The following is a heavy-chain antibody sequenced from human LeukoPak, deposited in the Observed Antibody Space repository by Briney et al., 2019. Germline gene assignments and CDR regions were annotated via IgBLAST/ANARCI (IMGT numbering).Heavy chain of an antibody. Sequence: SGTLSLTCAVSGGSISSSNWWSWVRQPPGKGLEWIGEIYHSGSTNYNPSLKSRVTISVDKSKNQFSLKLSSVTAADTAVYYCARGGWRLLNYYYYMDVWGKGTTVTVSS. J-gene: IGHJ6*03. CDR3: ARGGWRLLNYYYYMDV. CDR2: IYHSGST. V-gene: IGHV4-4*02. CDR1: GGSISSSNW. D-gene: IGHD2/OR15-2a*01.